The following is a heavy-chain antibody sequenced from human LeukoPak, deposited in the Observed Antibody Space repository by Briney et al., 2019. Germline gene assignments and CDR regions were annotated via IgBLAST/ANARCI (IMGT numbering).Heavy chain of an antibody. CDR2: ISSRSYI. CDR3: ARSGYSGYDPAFSDY. D-gene: IGHD5-12*01. Sequence: GGSLRLSCAASGFTFSSYTMNWVRQAPGKGLEWVSSISSRSYIYYADSVKGRFTISRDNGKNSLYLQMNSLRAEDTAVYYCARSGYSGYDPAFSDYWGQGTLVTVSS. V-gene: IGHV3-21*01. J-gene: IGHJ4*02. CDR1: GFTFSSYT.